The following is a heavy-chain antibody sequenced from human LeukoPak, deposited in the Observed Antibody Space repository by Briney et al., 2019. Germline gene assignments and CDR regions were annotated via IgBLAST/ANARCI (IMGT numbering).Heavy chain of an antibody. D-gene: IGHD3-10*01. CDR2: IRYDGSNK. CDR3: AKDPGEL. CDR1: GFIFSSYG. V-gene: IGHV3-30*02. J-gene: IGHJ3*01. Sequence: GGSLRLSCAASGFIFSSYGMHWVRQAPGKGLEWVAFIRYDGSNKYYADSVKGRFTISRDKSKNTLSLQMNSLRAEDTGVYYRAKDPGELWGQGTMVTVSS.